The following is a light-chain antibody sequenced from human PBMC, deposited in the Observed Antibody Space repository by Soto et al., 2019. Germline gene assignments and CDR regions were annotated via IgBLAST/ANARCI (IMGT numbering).Light chain of an antibody. Sequence: DIQMTQSPSSLSASVGDRVTISCRASQGIIDYLAGYQQKPGKPPKLLIYAAYTLQSGVPSRFSGSGAGTDFTLTISDLQPEDVATYFCQKYNSAPQTFGPGTKVEIK. CDR3: QKYNSAPQT. V-gene: IGKV1-27*01. CDR2: AAY. CDR1: QGIIDY. J-gene: IGKJ1*01.